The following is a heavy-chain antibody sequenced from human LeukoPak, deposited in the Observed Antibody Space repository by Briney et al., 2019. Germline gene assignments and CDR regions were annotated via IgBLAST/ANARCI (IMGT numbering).Heavy chain of an antibody. CDR2: IHYHERT. CDR3: ATTFSDILTPSYVFDF. CDR1: GGSVTSGSHY. Sequence: PSETLSLLCSVSGGSVTSGSHYWSWIRQPPGKGLDWFWSIHYHERTYSNSSLNSRVSMSIDTSKNQFSLNLSSVSAAETAVFYCATTFSDILTPSYVFDFWGRGTLVTVSS. J-gene: IGHJ4*01. V-gene: IGHV4-39*01. D-gene: IGHD3-9*01.